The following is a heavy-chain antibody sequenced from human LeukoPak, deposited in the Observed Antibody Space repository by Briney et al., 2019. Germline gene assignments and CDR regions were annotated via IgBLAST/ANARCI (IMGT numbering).Heavy chain of an antibody. CDR2: INPKSGGT. Sequence: ASVKVSCKASGYTFTAYYLQWVRLAPGQGLEWMGWINPKSGGTEYAQRFQGRVTMTRDTSISTAYMELSRLRSDDTAVYYCASDWGLSQLEYCSNTNCYMGAFDIWGQGTMVTVSS. CDR1: GYTFTAYY. V-gene: IGHV1-2*02. D-gene: IGHD2-2*02. J-gene: IGHJ3*02. CDR3: ASDWGLSQLEYCSNTNCYMGAFDI.